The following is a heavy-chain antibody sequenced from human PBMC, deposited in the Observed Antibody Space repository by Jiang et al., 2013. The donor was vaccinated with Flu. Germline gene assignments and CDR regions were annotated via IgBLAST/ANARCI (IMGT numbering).Heavy chain of an antibody. D-gene: IGHD2-21*01. CDR3: AKEPYSTIPGPFDY. Sequence: EWVSAISGSGGSTYYADSVKGRFTISRDNSKNTLYLQMNSLRAEDTAVYYCAKEPYSTIPGPFDYWGQGTLVTVSS. CDR2: ISGSGGST. V-gene: IGHV3-23*01. J-gene: IGHJ4*02.